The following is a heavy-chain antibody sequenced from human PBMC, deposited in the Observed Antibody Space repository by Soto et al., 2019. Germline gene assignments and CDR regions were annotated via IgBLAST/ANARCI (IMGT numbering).Heavy chain of an antibody. J-gene: IGHJ4*02. V-gene: IGHV3-15*01. D-gene: IGHD3-22*01. Sequence: GGSLRLSCAASGFTFSNAWMSWVRQPPGKGLEWVGRITSKTDGGTTDYAAPVKGRFTISRDDSKNTLYLQMNSLKTEDTALYYCAKGAPWDSSGYYSWGQGTLVTVSS. CDR1: GFTFSNAW. CDR3: AKGAPWDSSGYYS. CDR2: ITSKTDGGTT.